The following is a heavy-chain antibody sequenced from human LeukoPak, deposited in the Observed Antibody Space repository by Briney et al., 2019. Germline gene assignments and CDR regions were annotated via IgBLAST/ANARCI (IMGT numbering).Heavy chain of an antibody. J-gene: IGHJ3*02. Sequence: PSETLSLTCTVSGGSISSYYWSWIRQPAGKGLEWIGRIYTSGSTNYNPSLKSRVTMSVDTSKNQFSLKLSSVTAADTAVYYCAREGGAQSGYSYGLDAFDTWGQGTMVTVSS. CDR1: GGSISSYY. CDR2: IYTSGST. CDR3: AREGGAQSGYSYGLDAFDT. V-gene: IGHV4-4*07. D-gene: IGHD5-18*01.